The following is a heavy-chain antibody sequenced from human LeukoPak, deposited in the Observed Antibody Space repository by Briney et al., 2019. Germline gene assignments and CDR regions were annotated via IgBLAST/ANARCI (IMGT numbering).Heavy chain of an antibody. D-gene: IGHD6-13*01. V-gene: IGHV1-8*02. Sequence: ASVKVSCKASGYTFTSYDINWVRQATGQGLEWMGWMNPNSGNTGYAQKFQGRVTMTRDTSISTAYMELSRLRSDDTAVYYCAREEQQLVNYYYMDVWGKGTTVTISS. CDR2: MNPNSGNT. CDR3: AREEQQLVNYYYMDV. CDR1: GYTFTSYD. J-gene: IGHJ6*03.